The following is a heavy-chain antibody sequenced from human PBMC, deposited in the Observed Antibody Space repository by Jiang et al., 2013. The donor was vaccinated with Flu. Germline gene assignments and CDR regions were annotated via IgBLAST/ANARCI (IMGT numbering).Heavy chain of an antibody. Sequence: LLKPSETLSLTCAVYGGSFSGYYWSWIRQPPGKGLEWIGEINHSGSTNYNPSLKSRVTISVDTSKNQFSLKLSSVTAADTAVYYCARLPLSGGFDLWGQGTMVTVSS. CDR2: INHSGST. J-gene: IGHJ3*01. D-gene: IGHD4-23*01. V-gene: IGHV4-34*01. CDR3: ARLPLSGGFDL. CDR1: GGSFSGYY.